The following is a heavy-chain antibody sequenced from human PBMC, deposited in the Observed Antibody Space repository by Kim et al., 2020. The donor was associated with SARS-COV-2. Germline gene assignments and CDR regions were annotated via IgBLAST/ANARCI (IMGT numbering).Heavy chain of an antibody. CDR2: IYYSGST. V-gene: IGHV4-39*01. CDR3: ARPGLYYYDSSAPWGRAWDY. J-gene: IGHJ4*02. Sequence: SETLSLTCTVSGGSISSSSYYWGWIRQPPGKGLEWIGSIYYSGSTYYNPSLKSRVTISVDTSKNQFSLKLSSVTAADTAVYYCARPGLYYYDSSAPWGRAWDYWGQGTLVTVSS. D-gene: IGHD3-22*01. CDR1: GGSISSSSYY.